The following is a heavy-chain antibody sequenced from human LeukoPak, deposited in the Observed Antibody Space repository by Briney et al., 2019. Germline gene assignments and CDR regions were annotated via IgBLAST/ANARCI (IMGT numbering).Heavy chain of an antibody. CDR3: ARAGGSVNDYNVIDN. J-gene: IGHJ4*02. V-gene: IGHV4-39*01. Sequence: SETLSLTCTVSGGSISSSDYYWGWIRQPPGRGLEWIGSIYYSGSTYYSPSLKSRVTISVDTSKNQFSLKLNSVTAADTAVYFCARAGGSVNDYNVIDNWGQGTLVTVSS. CDR2: IYYSGST. D-gene: IGHD5-24*01. CDR1: GGSISSSDYY.